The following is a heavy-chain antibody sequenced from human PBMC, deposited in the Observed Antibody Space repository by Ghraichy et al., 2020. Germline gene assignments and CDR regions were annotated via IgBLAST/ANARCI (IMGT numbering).Heavy chain of an antibody. J-gene: IGHJ4*02. CDR3: ARDGLGSYYIDY. D-gene: IGHD3-10*01. CDR2: IYSGGST. V-gene: IGHV3-66*01. Sequence: GGSLRLSCVASGFTVSSNYMSWVRQAPGKGLEWVSIIYSGGSTYYADSVKGRFTISRDNSKNTLYLQMNSLRAEDTAVYYCARDGLGSYYIDYWGQGTLVTVSS. CDR1: GFTVSSNY.